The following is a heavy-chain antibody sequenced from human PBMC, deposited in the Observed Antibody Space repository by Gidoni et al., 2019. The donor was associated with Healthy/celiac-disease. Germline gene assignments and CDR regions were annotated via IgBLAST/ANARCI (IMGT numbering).Heavy chain of an antibody. CDR1: GFTFSSYW. V-gene: IGHV3-7*01. Sequence: EVQLVESGGGLVKPGGSLRLSCAASGFTFSSYWMSWVRQAPGKGLEWVANIKQDGSEKYYVDSVKGRFTISRDKAKNSLYLQMNSLRAEDTAVYYCAKPLKLLWFGELDYWGQGTLVTVSS. CDR2: IKQDGSEK. J-gene: IGHJ4*02. D-gene: IGHD3-10*01. CDR3: AKPLKLLWFGELDY.